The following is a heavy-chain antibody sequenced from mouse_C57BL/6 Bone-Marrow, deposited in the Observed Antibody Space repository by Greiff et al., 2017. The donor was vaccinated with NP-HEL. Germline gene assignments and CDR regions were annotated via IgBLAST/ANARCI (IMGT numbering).Heavy chain of an antibody. V-gene: IGHV14-2*01. CDR2: IDPEDGET. D-gene: IGHD1-1*01. CDR1: GFNIKDYY. Sequence: VQLQQSGAELVKPGASVKLSCTASGFNIKDYYMHWVKQRTEQGLEWIGRIDPEDGETKYAPKFQGKATITADTSSNTAYLQLSSLTSEDTAVYYGARLYYYGSSYVGYWYFDVWGTGTTVTVSS. CDR3: ARLYYYGSSYVGYWYFDV. J-gene: IGHJ1*03.